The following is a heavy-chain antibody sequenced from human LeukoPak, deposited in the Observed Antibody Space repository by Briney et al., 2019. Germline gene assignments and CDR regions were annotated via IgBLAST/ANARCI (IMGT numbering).Heavy chain of an antibody. CDR3: ARGSFLRFLEWLLPNYFDY. CDR1: GFTFSSYS. CDR2: INHSGST. D-gene: IGHD3-3*01. Sequence: PGGSLRLSCAASGFTFSSYSMNWDRQAPGKGLEWIGEINHSGSTNYNPSLKSRVTISVDTSKNQFSLKLSSVTAADTAVYYCARGSFLRFLEWLLPNYFDYWGQGTLVTVSS. V-gene: IGHV4-34*01. J-gene: IGHJ4*02.